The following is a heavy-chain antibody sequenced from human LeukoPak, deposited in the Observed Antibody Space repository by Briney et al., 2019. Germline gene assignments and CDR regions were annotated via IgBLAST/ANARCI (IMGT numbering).Heavy chain of an antibody. CDR1: GFTFSSYW. D-gene: IGHD3-3*01. Sequence: GGSLRLSCAASGFTFSSYWMHWVRQAPGKGLVWVSRINLGGSSTAYADSVKGRFTISRDNAKNTLYLQMNSLRAEDTAVYYCARDLRSAGDYWGQGSLVTVSS. J-gene: IGHJ4*02. V-gene: IGHV3-74*01. CDR2: INLGGSST. CDR3: ARDLRSAGDY.